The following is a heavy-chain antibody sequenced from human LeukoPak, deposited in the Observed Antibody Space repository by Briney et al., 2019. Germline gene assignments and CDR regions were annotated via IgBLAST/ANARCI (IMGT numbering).Heavy chain of an antibody. D-gene: IGHD2-2*01. V-gene: IGHV1-8*01. Sequence: GASVTVSCKASGYTFTSYDINWVRQATGQGLEWMGWMNPNSGNTGYAQKFQGRVTMTRNTSISTAYVELSSLRSEDTAVYYCARGNIVVVPAAEDWFDPWGQGTLVTVSS. CDR2: MNPNSGNT. CDR1: GYTFTSYD. CDR3: ARGNIVVVPAAEDWFDP. J-gene: IGHJ5*02.